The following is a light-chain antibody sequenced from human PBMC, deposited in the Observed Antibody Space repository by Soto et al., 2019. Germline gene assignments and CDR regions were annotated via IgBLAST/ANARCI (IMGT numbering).Light chain of an antibody. V-gene: IGKV1-12*01. CDR2: TAS. CDR1: KDISSS. J-gene: IGKJ5*01. CDR3: QQSYSTPIT. Sequence: RVTQSPSSVSASVGDRVTITCQTSKDISSSVAWYQQKPGKAPNLLIYTASTLQTGVPSRFSGSGSGADFILTISSLQSEDFATYYCQQSYSTPITFGQGTRLEIK.